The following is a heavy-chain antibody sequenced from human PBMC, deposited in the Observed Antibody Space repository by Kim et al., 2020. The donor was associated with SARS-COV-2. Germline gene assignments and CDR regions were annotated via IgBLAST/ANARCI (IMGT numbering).Heavy chain of an antibody. V-gene: IGHV4-38-2*02. J-gene: IGHJ4*01. Sequence: SETLSLTCTVSGYSISSGYYWGWIRQPPGKGLEWIGSIYHSGSTYYNPSLKSRVTISVDTSKNQFSLKLSSVTAADTAVYYCAKYCSSTSCFGTPYFDYWSHGTLVTVSS. CDR3: AKYCSSTSCFGTPYFDY. CDR2: IYHSGST. CDR1: GYSISSGYY. D-gene: IGHD2-2*01.